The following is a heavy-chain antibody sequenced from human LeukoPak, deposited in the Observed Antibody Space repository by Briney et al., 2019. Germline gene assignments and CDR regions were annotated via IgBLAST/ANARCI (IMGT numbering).Heavy chain of an antibody. V-gene: IGHV3-23*01. CDR3: AKDQQWLGVEYFQH. J-gene: IGHJ1*01. D-gene: IGHD6-19*01. CDR1: GFTFSSYA. CDR2: ISGSGGST. Sequence: PGGSLRLSCAASGFTFSSYAMSWVRQAPGKGLEWVSAISGSGGSTYYADSVKGRFTISGDNSKNTLYLQMNSLRAEDTAVYYCAKDQQWLGVEYFQHWGQGTLVTVSS.